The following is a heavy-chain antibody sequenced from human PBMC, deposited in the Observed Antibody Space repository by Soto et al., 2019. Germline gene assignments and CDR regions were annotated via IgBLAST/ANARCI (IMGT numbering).Heavy chain of an antibody. J-gene: IGHJ4*02. CDR1: GYTFTSYD. Sequence: ASVKVSCKASGYTFTSYDINWVRQATGQGLEWMGWMNPNSGNTGYAQKFQGRVTMTRNTSISTAYMELSSLRSEDTAVYYCARVYYDFWSGSYYFDYWGQGTLVTVSS. CDR2: MNPNSGNT. V-gene: IGHV1-8*01. D-gene: IGHD3-3*01. CDR3: ARVYYDFWSGSYYFDY.